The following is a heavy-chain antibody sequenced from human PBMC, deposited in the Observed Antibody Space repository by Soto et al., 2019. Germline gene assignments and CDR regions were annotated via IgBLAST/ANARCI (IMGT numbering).Heavy chain of an antibody. D-gene: IGHD5-12*01. CDR1: GFTFSNAW. V-gene: IGHV3-15*01. J-gene: IGHJ6*02. CDR3: ATSVFVDIVAANGYYYYGMDV. CDR2: IKSKTDGGTT. Sequence: EVQLVESGGGLVKPGGSLRLSCAASGFTFSNAWMSWVRQAPGKGLEWVGRIKSKTDGGTTDYAAPVKGRFTISRDDSKNTLYLQMNSLKTEDTAVYYCATSVFVDIVAANGYYYYGMDVWGQGTTVTVSS.